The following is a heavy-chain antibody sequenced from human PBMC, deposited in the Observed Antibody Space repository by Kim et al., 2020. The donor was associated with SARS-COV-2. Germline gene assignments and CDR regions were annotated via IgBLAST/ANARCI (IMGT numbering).Heavy chain of an antibody. D-gene: IGHD3-3*01. CDR3: ARAGTNYDFWSGYTLGYYYYYGMDV. CDR1: GGSISSYY. Sequence: SETLSLTCTVSGGSISSYYWSWIRQPPGKGLEWIGYIYYSGSTNYNPSLKSRVTISVDTSKNQFSLKLSSVTAADTAVYYCARAGTNYDFWSGYTLGYYYYYGMDVWGQGTTVTVSS. J-gene: IGHJ6*02. CDR2: IYYSGST. V-gene: IGHV4-59*13.